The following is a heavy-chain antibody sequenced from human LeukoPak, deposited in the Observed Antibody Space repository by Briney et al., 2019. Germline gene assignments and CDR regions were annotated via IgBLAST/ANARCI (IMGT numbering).Heavy chain of an antibody. CDR2: VFDSGRA. CDR1: GGSMTTHH. J-gene: IGHJ4*02. D-gene: IGHD5-18*01. CDR3: TIKRGNIFGYFDF. Sequence: SETLSLTCTVSGGSMTTHHWNWIRQTPGKGLEWIGYVFDSGRAKENPSLKSRVTLSADTSKNQLSLRLRSVTAADTAVYYTTIKRGNIFGYFDFWGQGILVTVSS. V-gene: IGHV4-59*11.